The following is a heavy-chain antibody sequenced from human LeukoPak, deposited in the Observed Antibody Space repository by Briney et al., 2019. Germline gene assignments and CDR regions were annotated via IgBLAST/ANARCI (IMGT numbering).Heavy chain of an antibody. CDR2: IISDGSST. J-gene: IGHJ4*02. Sequence: GGPLRLSCAASGFAFSNYWMHWVRQTPGKGLVWVSRIISDGSSTSYADSVKGRFTISRDNAKNTLYLQMNSLRAEDTAVYYCARDGSLPDYWGQGTLVTVSS. CDR1: GFAFSNYW. V-gene: IGHV3-74*01. CDR3: ARDGSLPDY.